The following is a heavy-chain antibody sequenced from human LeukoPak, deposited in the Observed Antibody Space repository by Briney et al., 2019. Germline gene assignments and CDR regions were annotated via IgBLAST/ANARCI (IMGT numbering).Heavy chain of an antibody. CDR3: AIGHYRI. Sequence: PGGSLRLSCAASGFTFSSYWMSWVRQAPGKGLEWVANIKQDGSEKYYVDPVKGRYTISRDNDKHSLYPQKHTLRADYAAVYYCAIGHYRIWGQGKMVTVSS. CDR2: IKQDGSEK. V-gene: IGHV3-7*01. J-gene: IGHJ3*02. D-gene: IGHD3-10*01. CDR1: GFTFSSYW.